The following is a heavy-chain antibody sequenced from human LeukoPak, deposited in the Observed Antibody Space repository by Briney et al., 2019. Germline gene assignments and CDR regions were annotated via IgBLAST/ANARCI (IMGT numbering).Heavy chain of an antibody. V-gene: IGHV1-69*04. D-gene: IGHD3-22*01. CDR1: GYTFTSYG. CDR3: ARASSSSGYYYNFDY. Sequence: ASVKVSCKASGYTFTSYGISWVRQAPGQGLEWMGRIIPILGIANYAQKFQGRVTITADKSTSTAYMELSSLRSEDTAVYYCARASSSSGYYYNFDYWGQGTLVTVSS. J-gene: IGHJ4*02. CDR2: IIPILGIA.